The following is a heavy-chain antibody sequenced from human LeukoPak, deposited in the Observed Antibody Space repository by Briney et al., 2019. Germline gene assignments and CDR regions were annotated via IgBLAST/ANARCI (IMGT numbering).Heavy chain of an antibody. V-gene: IGHV4-38-2*01. D-gene: IGHD3-3*01. Sequence: SETLSLTCAVSGYSISSGYYWGWIRQPPGKGLEWIGEINHSGSTNYNPSLKSRVTISVDTSKNQFSLKLSSVTAADTAVYYCARGEKRPVLRFLEWLLEYYFDYWGQGTLVTVSS. CDR3: ARGEKRPVLRFLEWLLEYYFDY. J-gene: IGHJ4*02. CDR1: GYSISSGYY. CDR2: INHSGST.